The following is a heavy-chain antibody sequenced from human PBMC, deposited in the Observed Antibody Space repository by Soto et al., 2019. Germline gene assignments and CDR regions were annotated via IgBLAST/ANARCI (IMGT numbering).Heavy chain of an antibody. CDR3: ARADMGGSSWPFDY. CDR2: IYYSGST. Sequence: ASETLSLTCTVSGGSVSSSSCYWVWIRQPPGKGLEWIGSIYYSGSTYYNPSLKSRVTISVDTSKNQFSLKLSSVTAADTAVYYCARADMGGSSWPFDYWGQGTLVTVSS. D-gene: IGHD6-13*01. J-gene: IGHJ4*02. V-gene: IGHV4-39*01. CDR1: GGSVSSSSCY.